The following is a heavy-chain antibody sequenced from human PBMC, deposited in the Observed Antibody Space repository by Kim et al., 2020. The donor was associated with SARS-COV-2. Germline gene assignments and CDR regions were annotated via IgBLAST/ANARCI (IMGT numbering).Heavy chain of an antibody. D-gene: IGHD6-19*01. J-gene: IGHJ4*02. CDR2: IWYDGSNK. CDR3: ARGWTPGAVEGDS. V-gene: IGHV3-33*01. Sequence: GGSLRLSCAASGFTFSHYGMHWVRQAPGKGPEWVGIIWYDGSNKYYGDSVKGRFTISRDNSKNTLYLQMNSLRAEDTAVYYCARGWTPGAVEGDSWGQGTLVTVSS. CDR1: GFTFSHYG.